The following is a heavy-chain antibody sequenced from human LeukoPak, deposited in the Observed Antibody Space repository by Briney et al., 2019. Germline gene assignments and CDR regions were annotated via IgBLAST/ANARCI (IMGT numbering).Heavy chain of an antibody. V-gene: IGHV4-4*07. J-gene: IGHJ4*02. Sequence: PSETLSLTCTVSGGSISSYYWSWIRQPAGKGLEWIGRIYTSGSTNYNPSLKSRVTISVDTSKNQFSLKLSSVTAADTAVYYCARAYYDSSGYYPPDYFDYWGQGTLVTVSS. D-gene: IGHD3-22*01. CDR2: IYTSGST. CDR3: ARAYYDSSGYYPPDYFDY. CDR1: GGSISSYY.